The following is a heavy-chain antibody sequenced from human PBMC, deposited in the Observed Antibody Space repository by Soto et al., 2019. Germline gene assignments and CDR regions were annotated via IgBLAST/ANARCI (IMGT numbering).Heavy chain of an antibody. CDR3: AREYCSSTSCLPRTWWYYGMDV. V-gene: IGHV3-48*03. Sequence: EVQLVESGGGLVQPGGSLRLSCAASGFTFSSYEMNWVRQAPGKGLEWVSYISSSGSTIYYADSVKGRFTISRDNAKNSLYLHMNSLRAEDTAVHYCAREYCSSTSCLPRTWWYYGMDVWGQGTTVTVSS. CDR2: ISSSGSTI. J-gene: IGHJ6*02. CDR1: GFTFSSYE. D-gene: IGHD2-2*01.